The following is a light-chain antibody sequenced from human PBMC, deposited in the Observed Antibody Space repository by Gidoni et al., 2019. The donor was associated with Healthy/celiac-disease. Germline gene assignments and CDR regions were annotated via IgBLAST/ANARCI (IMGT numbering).Light chain of an antibody. CDR3: QQRSNWPT. CDR2: DAS. Sequence: IVLTQSPATLSLSPGERATLSCRDSKIVSSYLAWYQQKPGQAPRLLIYDASNRATGIPARFSGSGSGTDFTLTISSLEPEDFAVYYCQQRSNWPTCGGGTKVEIK. CDR1: KIVSSY. V-gene: IGKV3-11*01. J-gene: IGKJ4*01.